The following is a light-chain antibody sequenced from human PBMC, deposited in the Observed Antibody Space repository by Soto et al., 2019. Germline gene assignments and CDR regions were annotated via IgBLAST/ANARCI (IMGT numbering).Light chain of an antibody. J-gene: IGKJ1*01. CDR1: QTISSL. Sequence: DIQMTQSPSTLSGSVGDRVTITCRASQTISSLLAWYQQKPGKAPKLLIYKASTLESGVPSRFSGSGSGTEFTLTISSLQPDDFATYYCQQYNSYLWTFGQGTKVDIK. CDR3: QQYNSYLWT. V-gene: IGKV1-5*03. CDR2: KAS.